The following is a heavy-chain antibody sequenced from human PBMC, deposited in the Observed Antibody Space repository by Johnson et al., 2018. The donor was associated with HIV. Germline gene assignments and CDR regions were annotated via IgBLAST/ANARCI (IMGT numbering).Heavy chain of an antibody. CDR1: GFTFSSYW. Sequence: MLLVESGGGVVQPGRSLRLSCAASGFTFSSYWMSWVRQAPGKGLEWVANIKQDGSEKYYVDSVKGRFTISRDNSKNTLYLQMNSLIAEDTAVYYCAKDRRQSSWELLDDAFDNWGQGTMVTVSS. CDR3: AKDRRQSSWELLDDAFDN. D-gene: IGHD1-26*01. CDR2: IKQDGSEK. V-gene: IGHV3-7*01. J-gene: IGHJ3*02.